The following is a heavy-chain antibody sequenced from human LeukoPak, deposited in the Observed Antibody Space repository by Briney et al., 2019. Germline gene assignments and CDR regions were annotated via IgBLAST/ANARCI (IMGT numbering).Heavy chain of an antibody. V-gene: IGHV4-30-4*01. J-gene: IGHJ4*02. D-gene: IGHD5-18*01. Sequence: PSETLSLTCTVSGGSISSGDYYWSWIRQPPGKGLEWIGYIYYSGSTYYNPSLKSRVTISVDTSKNQFSLKLSSVTAADTAVYYCAGLVDTATDFDYWGQGTLVTVSS. CDR2: IYYSGST. CDR3: AGLVDTATDFDY. CDR1: GGSISSGDYY.